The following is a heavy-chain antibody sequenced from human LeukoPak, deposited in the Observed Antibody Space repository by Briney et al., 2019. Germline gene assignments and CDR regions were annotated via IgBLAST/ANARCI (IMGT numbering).Heavy chain of an antibody. CDR1: GFSFSSYS. V-gene: IGHV3-53*04. CDR2: IYADGYT. CDR3: ARDRRGEKDFDV. J-gene: IGHJ3*01. Sequence: GGSLRLSCGASGFSFSSYSMNWVRQAPGKGLEWVSAIYADGYTRDAASVKGRFSISRHNSKNTVYLQMDNLRPEDTAVYCARDRRGEKDFDVWGPGTMVTVSS.